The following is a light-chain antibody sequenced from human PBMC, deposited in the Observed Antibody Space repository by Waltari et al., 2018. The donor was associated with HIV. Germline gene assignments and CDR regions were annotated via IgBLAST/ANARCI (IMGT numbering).Light chain of an antibody. V-gene: IGLV1-44*01. CDR3: ASYTSSNVV. CDR1: SSNIGSKT. Sequence: QSVLTQPPSVSGAPGQRVTISCSGSSSNIGSKTVNWYHQLPGTAPRVLIYNNNQRPSGVSFRFSGSKSGNTASLTISGLQAEDEGDYYCASYTSSNVVFGGGTKLTVL. CDR2: NNN. J-gene: IGLJ3*02.